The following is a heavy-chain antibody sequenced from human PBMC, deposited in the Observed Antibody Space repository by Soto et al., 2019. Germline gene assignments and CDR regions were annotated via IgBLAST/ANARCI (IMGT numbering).Heavy chain of an antibody. D-gene: IGHD3-3*01. CDR2: ISGSGGST. V-gene: IGHV3-23*01. J-gene: IGHJ5*02. Sequence: PGGSLRLSCAASGFTFSSYAMSWVRQAPGKGLEWVSAISGSGGSTYYADSVKGRFTISRDNSKNTLYLQMNSLRAEDTAVYYSAKETLIRFLVVTCFDPGGQGTLVTVSS. CDR3: AKETLIRFLVVTCFDP. CDR1: GFTFSSYA.